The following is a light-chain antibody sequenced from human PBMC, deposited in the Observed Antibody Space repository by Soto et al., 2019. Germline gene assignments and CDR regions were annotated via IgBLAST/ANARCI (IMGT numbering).Light chain of an antibody. CDR3: SSYAGTNKSV. V-gene: IGLV8-61*01. J-gene: IGLJ1*01. Sequence: QTVVTQEPSFSVSPGGTVTLTCGLSSDSVSASHFPSWYQQTPGQAPRTLIYNTNTRSSGVPDRFSGSKSGNTASLTVSGLQAEDEADYYCSSYAGTNKSVFGTGTKLTVL. CDR2: NTN. CDR1: SDSVSASHF.